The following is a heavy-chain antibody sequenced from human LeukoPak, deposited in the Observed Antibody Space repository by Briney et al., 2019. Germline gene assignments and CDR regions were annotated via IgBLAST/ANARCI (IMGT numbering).Heavy chain of an antibody. CDR2: ISGSGGST. CDR1: GFTFNSYA. V-gene: IGHV3-23*01. J-gene: IGHJ4*02. D-gene: IGHD5-12*01. Sequence: GGSLRLSCAASGFTFNSYAMSWVRQAPGKGLEWVSAISGSGGSTYYADSVKGRFTISRDNSKNTLYLQMNSLRAEDTAVYYCAKDLGGYIEYYFDYWGQGTLVTVSS. CDR3: AKDLGGYIEYYFDY.